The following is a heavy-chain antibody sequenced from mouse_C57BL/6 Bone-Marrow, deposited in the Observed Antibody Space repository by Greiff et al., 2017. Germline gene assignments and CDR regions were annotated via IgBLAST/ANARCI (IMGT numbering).Heavy chain of an antibody. CDR3: ARDLRCFYYAMDY. Sequence: QVQLQQSGPELVKPGASVKISCKASGYTFTGYWIEWVKQRPGHGLEWIGEILPGSGSTNYNEKFKGKATFTADTSSNTAYMQLSSLTTEDSAIYYCARDLRCFYYAMDYWGQGTSVTVSS. CDR2: ILPGSGST. V-gene: IGHV1-9*01. J-gene: IGHJ4*01. D-gene: IGHD2-10*01. CDR1: GYTFTGYW.